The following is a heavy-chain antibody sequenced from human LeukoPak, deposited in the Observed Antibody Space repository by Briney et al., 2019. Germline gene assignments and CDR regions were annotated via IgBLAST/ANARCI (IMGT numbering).Heavy chain of an antibody. V-gene: IGHV4-59*01. CDR1: GGSISSYY. CDR3: AREKTTVVTPDDAFDI. CDR2: IYYSGST. J-gene: IGHJ3*02. D-gene: IGHD4-23*01. Sequence: SETLSLTCTVSGGSISSYYWSWIRQPPGKGLEWIEYIYYSGSTNYNPSLKSRVTISVDTSKNQFSLKLSSVTAADTAVYYCAREKTTVVTPDDAFDIWGQGTMVTVSS.